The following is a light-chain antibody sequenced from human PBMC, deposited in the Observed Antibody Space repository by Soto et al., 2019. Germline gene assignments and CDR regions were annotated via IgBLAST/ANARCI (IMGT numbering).Light chain of an antibody. CDR2: WAS. J-gene: IGKJ4*01. V-gene: IGKV4-1*01. CDR3: KHYYRDLQLT. Sequence: DILSTQSPYSLGVSLGERATINCKSSQNILDSSNNKNNLAWYQQKPGQPPKLLIYWASTRESGVPDRFSGRASGTDFTINISNMKDEDVAVYYCKHYYRDLQLTFGGGTKV. CDR1: QNILDSSNNKNN.